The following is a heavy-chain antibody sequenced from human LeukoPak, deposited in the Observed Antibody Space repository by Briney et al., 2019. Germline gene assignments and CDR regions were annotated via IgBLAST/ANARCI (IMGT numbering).Heavy chain of an antibody. Sequence: PGGSLRLSCADSGFTFSSYAMSWVRQAPGKGLEWVSAISGSGGSTYYADSVKGRFTISRDNSKNTLYLQMNSMRAEDTAVYYCARVEYSYGSDYWGQGTLVTVSS. J-gene: IGHJ4*02. CDR2: ISGSGGST. CDR1: GFTFSSYA. D-gene: IGHD5-18*01. CDR3: ARVEYSYGSDY. V-gene: IGHV3-23*01.